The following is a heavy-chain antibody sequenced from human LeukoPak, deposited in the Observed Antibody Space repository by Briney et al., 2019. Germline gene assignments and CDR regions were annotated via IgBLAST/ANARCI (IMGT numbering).Heavy chain of an antibody. CDR3: ASNALAVAGTGGGAFDI. J-gene: IGHJ3*02. D-gene: IGHD6-19*01. CDR1: GYSISSGYY. V-gene: IGHV4-38-2*01. Sequence: SETLSLTCAVSGYSISSGYYWGWIRQPPGKGLEWIGSIYHSGSTYYNPSLKSRVTISVDTSKNQFSLKLSSVTAADTAVYCCASNALAVAGTGGGAFDIWGQGTMVTVSS. CDR2: IYHSGST.